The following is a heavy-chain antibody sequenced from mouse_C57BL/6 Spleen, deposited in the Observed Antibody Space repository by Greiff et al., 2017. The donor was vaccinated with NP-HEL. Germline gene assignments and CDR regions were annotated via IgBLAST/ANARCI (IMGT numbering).Heavy chain of an antibody. D-gene: IGHD1-1*01. CDR1: GFTFSDYY. J-gene: IGHJ2*01. Sequence: EVKLMESEGGLVQPGSSMKLSCTASGFTFSDYYMAWVRQVPEKGLEWVANINYDGSSTYCLDSLKSRFIISRDNAKNILYLQMSSLKSEDTATYYCARTSRSYYFDYWGQGTTLTVSS. V-gene: IGHV5-16*01. CDR3: ARTSRSYYFDY. CDR2: INYDGSST.